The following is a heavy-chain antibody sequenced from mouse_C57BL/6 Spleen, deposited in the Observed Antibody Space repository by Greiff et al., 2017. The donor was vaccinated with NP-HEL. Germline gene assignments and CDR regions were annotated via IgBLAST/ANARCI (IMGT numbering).Heavy chain of an antibody. CDR2: IYPGNSDT. CDR1: GYTFTSYW. J-gene: IGHJ3*01. CDR3: TRVGTPYYSNSGGFAY. D-gene: IGHD2-5*01. V-gene: IGHV1-5*01. Sequence: VQLQQSGTVLARPGASVKMSCKTSGYTFTSYWMHWVKQRPGQGLAWIGAIYPGNSDTSYNQKFKGKAKLTAVTSASTAYMELSSLTNEDSAVYYCTRVGTPYYSNSGGFAYWGQGTLVTVSA.